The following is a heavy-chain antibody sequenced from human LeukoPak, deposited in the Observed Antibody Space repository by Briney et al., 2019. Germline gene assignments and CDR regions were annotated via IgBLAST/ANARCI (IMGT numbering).Heavy chain of an antibody. J-gene: IGHJ4*02. CDR1: GYTFTSYG. CDR3: ARSPLRFLPQKHDY. CDR2: ISGYNGNT. D-gene: IGHD3-3*01. V-gene: IGHV1-18*01. Sequence: PRASVKVSCKASGYTFTSYGISWVRQAPGQGLEWMGWISGYNGNTNYAQKLQGRVTMTTDTSTSTAYMELRSLRSDDTAVYYCARSPLRFLPQKHDYWGQGTLVTVSS.